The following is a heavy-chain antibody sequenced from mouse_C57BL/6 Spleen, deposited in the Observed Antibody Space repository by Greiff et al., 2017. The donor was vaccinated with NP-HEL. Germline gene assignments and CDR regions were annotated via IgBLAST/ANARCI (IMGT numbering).Heavy chain of an antibody. CDR1: GFSLTSYG. V-gene: IGHV2-2*01. J-gene: IGHJ4*01. D-gene: IGHD4-1*01. CDR2: IWSGGST. CDR3: ARNWENGYAMDY. Sequence: QVQLKESGPGLVQPSQSLSITCTVSGFSLTSYGVHWVRQSPGKGLEWLGVIWSGGSTDYNAAFISRLSISKDNSKSQVFFKMNSLQADDTAIYYCARNWENGYAMDYWGQGTSVTVSS.